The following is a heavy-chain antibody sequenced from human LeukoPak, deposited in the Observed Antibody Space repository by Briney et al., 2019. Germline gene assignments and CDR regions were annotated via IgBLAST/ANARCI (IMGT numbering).Heavy chain of an antibody. CDR2: ISGSGRNI. CDR3: ARENFSDYGDVFAI. V-gene: IGHV3-48*03. D-gene: IGHD4-17*01. J-gene: IGHJ3*02. CDR1: GFTLSRDE. Sequence: PGGSLRLSCVVSGFTLSRDEMRWVSQAPGKGLEWVSYISGSGRNIYYADSVKGRFTISRDNAKNSLYLQISSLRAEDTDVYFCARENFSDYGDVFAIVGQGTMVTVSS.